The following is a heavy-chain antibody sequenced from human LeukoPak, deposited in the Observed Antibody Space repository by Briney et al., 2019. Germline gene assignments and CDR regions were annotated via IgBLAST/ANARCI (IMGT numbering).Heavy chain of an antibody. D-gene: IGHD4-17*01. Sequence: PSETLSLTCAVYGGFDIYYWTIVRQPPGKGLEWIGETTFRGKTNYNPSLKSRVTISVDTSKNQFSLKLSSVTAADTAVYYCARGGDYGAQYSQHWGQGTLVTVSS. CDR3: ARGGDYGAQYSQH. J-gene: IGHJ1*01. V-gene: IGHV4-34*01. CDR1: GGFDIYY. CDR2: TTFRGKT.